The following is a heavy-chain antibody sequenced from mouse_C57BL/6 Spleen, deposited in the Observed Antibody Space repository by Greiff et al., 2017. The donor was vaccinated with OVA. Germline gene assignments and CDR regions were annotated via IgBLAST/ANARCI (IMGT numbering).Heavy chain of an antibody. V-gene: IGHV1-82*01. D-gene: IGHD1-1*02. Sequence: VQLQQSGPELVKPGASVKISCKASGYAFSSSWMNWVKQRPGKGLEWIGRIYPGDGDTNYNGKFKGKATLTADKSSSTAYMQLSSLTSEDSAVYFCARDYPWYFDVWGTGTTVTVSS. CDR1: GYAFSSSW. CDR3: ARDYPWYFDV. CDR2: IYPGDGDT. J-gene: IGHJ1*03.